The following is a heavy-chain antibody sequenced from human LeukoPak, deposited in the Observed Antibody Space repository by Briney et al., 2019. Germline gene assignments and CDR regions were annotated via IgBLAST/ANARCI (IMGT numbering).Heavy chain of an antibody. CDR2: IYYSGST. D-gene: IGHD3-10*01. V-gene: IGHV4-59*01. Sequence: SETLSLTCTVSGGSISSYYWSWIRQPPGKGLERIGYIYYSGSTNYNPSLKSRVTISVDTSKNQFSLKLSSVTAADTAVYYCARVVGYYGSGSYYYYYGMDVWGQGTTVTVSS. CDR3: ARVVGYYGSGSYYYYYGMDV. CDR1: GGSISSYY. J-gene: IGHJ6*02.